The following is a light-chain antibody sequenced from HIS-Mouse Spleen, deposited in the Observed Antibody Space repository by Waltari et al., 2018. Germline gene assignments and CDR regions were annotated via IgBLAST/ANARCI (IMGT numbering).Light chain of an antibody. CDR3: QQYNNWPPLT. Sequence: EIVMTQSPATLSVSPGERATLSCRASQSVSSNLAWYQQKPGQAPRLLNYGAATRATGITARFSGSGSGTEFTLTISSLQSEDFAVYYCQQYNNWPPLTFGGGTKVEIK. J-gene: IGKJ4*01. V-gene: IGKV3-15*01. CDR1: QSVSSN. CDR2: GAA.